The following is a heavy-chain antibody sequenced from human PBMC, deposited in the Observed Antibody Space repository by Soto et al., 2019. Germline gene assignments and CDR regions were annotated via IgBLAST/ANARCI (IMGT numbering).Heavy chain of an antibody. CDR1: GYTFTSYA. Sequence: QVQLVQSGAEVEKPGASVKVSCKASGYTFTSYAMHWVRQAPGQRLEWMGWINAGNGNTKYSQKFQGRVTITRDTSASTAYMELSSLRSEDTAVYYCARASVTRISYYFDYWGQGTLVTVSS. J-gene: IGHJ4*02. CDR2: INAGNGNT. CDR3: ARASVTRISYYFDY. D-gene: IGHD4-17*01. V-gene: IGHV1-3*01.